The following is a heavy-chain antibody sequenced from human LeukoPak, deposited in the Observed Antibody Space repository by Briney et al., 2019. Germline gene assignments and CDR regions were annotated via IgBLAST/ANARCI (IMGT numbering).Heavy chain of an antibody. CDR1: GGSISSGSYY. Sequence: SETLSLTCTVSGGSISSGSYYWSWIRQPAGKGLEWIGRIYTSGSTNYNPSLKSRVTISVDTSKNQFSLKLSSVTAADTAVYYCARHLVRVWGSYRFNWDFDYWGQGTLVTVSS. CDR3: ARHLVRVWGSYRFNWDFDY. CDR2: IYTSGST. D-gene: IGHD3-16*02. J-gene: IGHJ4*02. V-gene: IGHV4-61*02.